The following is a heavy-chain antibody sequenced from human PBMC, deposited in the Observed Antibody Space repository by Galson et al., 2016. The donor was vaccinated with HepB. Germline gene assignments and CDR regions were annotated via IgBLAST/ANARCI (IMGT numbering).Heavy chain of an antibody. Sequence: SLRLSCAGSGFTFGDYTINWVRQAPGKGLEWVSSISGSTTYIHYADSLKGRVTISRDNAKNSLYLQMTSLRAEDTAVYYCAREILTHYYDTNNYYDAFDIWGQGTMVTVSS. CDR3: AREILTHYYDTNNYYDAFDI. CDR1: GFTFGDYT. D-gene: IGHD3-22*01. J-gene: IGHJ3*02. CDR2: ISGSTTYI. V-gene: IGHV3-21*01.